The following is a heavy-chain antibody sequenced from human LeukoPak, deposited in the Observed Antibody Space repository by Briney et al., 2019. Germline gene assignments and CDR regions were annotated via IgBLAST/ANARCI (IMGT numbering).Heavy chain of an antibody. D-gene: IGHD2-8*01. J-gene: IGHJ6*02. CDR1: GFTFNSYG. CDR2: ISYDGSNK. CDR3: ARGYCTNGVCLYYYYYGMDV. V-gene: IGHV3-30*03. Sequence: GGSLRLSCAASGFTFNSYGMHWVRQAPGKGLEWVAVISYDGSNKYYADSVKGRFTISRDNSKNTLYLQMNSLRAEDTAVYYCARGYCTNGVCLYYYYYGMDVWGQGTTVTVSS.